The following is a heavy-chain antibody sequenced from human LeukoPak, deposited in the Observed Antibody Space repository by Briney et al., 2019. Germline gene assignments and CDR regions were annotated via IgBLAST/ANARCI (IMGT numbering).Heavy chain of an antibody. CDR3: SRGSRRDEGYYAGFFDY. CDR1: GFSFSDHY. CDR2: FTITFNSYTT. Sequence: PGRSLRLSRAASGFSFSDHYMDWVRQAPGRRRGWVGRFTITFNSYTTQYAASVRGKFSISRDDSKNTLYLQMNSLKSEDTAVYYCSRGSRRDEGYYAGFFDYWGQGTLVTVSS. J-gene: IGHJ4*02. V-gene: IGHV3-72*01. D-gene: IGHD1-26*01.